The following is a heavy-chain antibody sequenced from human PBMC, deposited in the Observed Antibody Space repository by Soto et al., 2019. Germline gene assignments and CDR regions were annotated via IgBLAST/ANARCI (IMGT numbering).Heavy chain of an antibody. CDR2: ITSSGDSI. D-gene: IGHD4-17*01. CDR3: ARLPKGSTVTS. CDR1: GFIFSSYG. J-gene: IGHJ4*02. Sequence: VQLVESGGGVVQPGRSLRLSCAASGFIFSSYGMHWVRQAPGKGLEWVSYITSSGDSIYYADSIKGRFTVSRDNAKNSLFLQMNSLREEDTAVYYCARLPKGSTVTSWGQGTLVTVSS. V-gene: IGHV3-48*02.